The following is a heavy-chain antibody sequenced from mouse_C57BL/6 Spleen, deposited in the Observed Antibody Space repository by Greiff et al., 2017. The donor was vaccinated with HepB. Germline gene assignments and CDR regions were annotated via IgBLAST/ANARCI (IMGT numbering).Heavy chain of an antibody. J-gene: IGHJ2*01. CDR3: ARQGGTYFDY. D-gene: IGHD4-1*01. CDR2: ISSGGSYT. Sequence: EVQVVESGGDLVKPGGSLKLSCAASGFTFSSYGMSWVRQTPDKRLEWVGTISSGGSYTYYPDSVKGRFTISRDNAKNTQYLQMSSLKSEDTAMYYCARQGGTYFDYWGQGTTLTVSS. CDR1: GFTFSSYG. V-gene: IGHV5-6*01.